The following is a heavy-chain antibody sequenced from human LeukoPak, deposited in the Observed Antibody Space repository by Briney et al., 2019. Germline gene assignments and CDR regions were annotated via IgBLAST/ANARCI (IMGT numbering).Heavy chain of an antibody. CDR3: AGPRAPKGRSLLGYCSSTSCYMADAFDI. V-gene: IGHV1-2*02. CDR2: INPNSGGT. D-gene: IGHD2-2*02. J-gene: IGHJ3*02. Sequence: ASVKVSCKASGYTFTGYYMHWVRQAPGQGLEWMGWINPNSGGTNYAQKFQGRVTMTRDTSISTAYMELSRLRSDDTAVYYCAGPRAPKGRSLLGYCSSTSCYMADAFDIWGQGTMVTVSS. CDR1: GYTFTGYY.